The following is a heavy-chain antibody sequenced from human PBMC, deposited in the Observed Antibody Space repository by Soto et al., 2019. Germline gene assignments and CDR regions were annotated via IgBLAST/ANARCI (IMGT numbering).Heavy chain of an antibody. CDR1: GFPFSPYT. V-gene: IGHV3-21*01. D-gene: IGHD3-22*01. CDR3: ARADYFDSSAYYFSGWFDP. Sequence: EVQLVESGGGLVKPGGSLRLSFPASGFPFSPYTMNWVGQAPGRGREGVPSISSSSSSIYYADSVKGRFTISRDNAKTSLYLQMNSLRAEDTAVYYCARADYFDSSAYYFSGWFDPWGQGTLVTVSS. CDR2: ISSSSSSI. J-gene: IGHJ5*02.